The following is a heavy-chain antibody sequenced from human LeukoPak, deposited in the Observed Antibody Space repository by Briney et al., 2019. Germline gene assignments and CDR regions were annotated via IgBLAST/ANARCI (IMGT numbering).Heavy chain of an antibody. CDR2: ISSGSNTI. D-gene: IGHD3-10*01. Sequence: GGSLRLSCAASGFTFSSYEMSWVRQAPGKGLEWVSYISSGSNTIYYADSVKGRFTISRDNAKNSLYLQMNSLRAEDTAVYYCAKGGGIPGYGSGTYPYYFDYWGQGTLVTVSS. V-gene: IGHV3-48*03. J-gene: IGHJ4*02. CDR3: AKGGGIPGYGSGTYPYYFDY. CDR1: GFTFSSYE.